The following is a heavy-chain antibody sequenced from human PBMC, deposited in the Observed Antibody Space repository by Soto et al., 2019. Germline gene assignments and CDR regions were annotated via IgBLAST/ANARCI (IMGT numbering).Heavy chain of an antibody. CDR1: GYIFTSYW. V-gene: IGHV5-51*01. Sequence: PGESLKISCKGSGYIFTSYWIGWGLQRPGKGLEWMGIIYPGDSDTRYSPSFQGQVTISADKSISTAYLQWSSLKASDTAMYYCARQRTGYSYSRYYYGMDVWGQGTTVTVSS. J-gene: IGHJ6*02. D-gene: IGHD5-18*01. CDR2: IYPGDSDT. CDR3: ARQRTGYSYSRYYYGMDV.